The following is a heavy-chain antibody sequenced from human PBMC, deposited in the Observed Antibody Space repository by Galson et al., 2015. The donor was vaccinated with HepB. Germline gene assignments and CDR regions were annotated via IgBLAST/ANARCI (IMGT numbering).Heavy chain of an antibody. V-gene: IGHV1-8*01. CDR3: ARWMMGSSGWSSYYYYGMDV. J-gene: IGHJ6*02. Sequence: SVKVSCKASGYTFTSYDINWVRQATGQGLEWMGWMNPNSGNTGYAQKFQGRVTMTRNTSISTAYMELSSLRSEDTAVYYCARWMMGSSGWSSYYYYGMDVWGQGTTVTVSS. CDR2: MNPNSGNT. D-gene: IGHD6-19*01. CDR1: GYTFTSYD.